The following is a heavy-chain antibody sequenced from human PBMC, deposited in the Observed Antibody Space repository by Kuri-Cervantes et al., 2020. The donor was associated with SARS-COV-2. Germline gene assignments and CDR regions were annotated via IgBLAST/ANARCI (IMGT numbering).Heavy chain of an antibody. J-gene: IGHJ4*02. CDR2: ISSNGGST. CDR1: GFTFSSYA. V-gene: IGHV3-64*02. Sequence: GESLKISCAASGFTFSSYAMHWVRQAPGKGLEYVSAISSNGGSTYYADSVKGRFTISRDNSKNTLYLQMHSLRAEDTAVYYCAKDLYTGTTGPFDYWGQGTLVTVSS. D-gene: IGHD1-1*01. CDR3: AKDLYTGTTGPFDY.